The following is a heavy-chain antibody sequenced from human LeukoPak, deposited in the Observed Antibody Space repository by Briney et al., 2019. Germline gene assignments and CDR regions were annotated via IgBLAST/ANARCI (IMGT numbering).Heavy chain of an antibody. CDR3: VKGRVVGAPANDAFHI. CDR2: IKEDDSEI. J-gene: IGHJ3*02. V-gene: IGHV3-7*03. CDR1: GFLFSKYW. D-gene: IGHD1-26*01. Sequence: GGSLRLSCAASGFLFSKYWMTWVRQAPGKGLEWVANIKEDDSEIYYVESVKGRFTISRDNAKNSLYLHMKSLRAEDTAFYYCVKGRVVGAPANDAFHIWGQGTMVIVSS.